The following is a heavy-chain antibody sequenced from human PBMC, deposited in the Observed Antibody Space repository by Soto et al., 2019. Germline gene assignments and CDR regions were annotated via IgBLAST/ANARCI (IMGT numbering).Heavy chain of an antibody. V-gene: IGHV1-3*04. Sequence: QVQGVQSGAEVKKPGASLKVSCKSSGYTFTTYTMNWVRQAPGQGCEWMGWINTGNGDTKYSQKFQGRVTITRATSASTAYMELSSLRSEDTAVYYCARVTDASDWGAFDYWGQGTLVTVSS. D-gene: IGHD1-26*01. CDR2: INTGNGDT. J-gene: IGHJ4*02. CDR1: GYTFTTYT. CDR3: ARVTDASDWGAFDY.